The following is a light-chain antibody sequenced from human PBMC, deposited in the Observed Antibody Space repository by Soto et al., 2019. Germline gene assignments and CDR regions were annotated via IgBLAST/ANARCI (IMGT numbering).Light chain of an antibody. V-gene: IGKV3-20*01. J-gene: IGKJ4*01. CDR3: QQFRSYPLP. Sequence: EFVLTQSPGTLSLSPGERATLSCRASQTVRNNYLAWYQQKPGQAPRLLIYDASSRATGIPDRFSGGGSGTDVTLTIRRLEREDFAVYYCQQFRSYPLPFGGGTKVEIK. CDR1: QTVRNNY. CDR2: DAS.